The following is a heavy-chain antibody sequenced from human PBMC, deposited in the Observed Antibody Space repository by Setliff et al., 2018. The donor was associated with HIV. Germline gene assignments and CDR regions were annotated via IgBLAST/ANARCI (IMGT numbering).Heavy chain of an antibody. Sequence: PSETLSLTCAVSGYSISSDYYWGWIRQPPGKGLEWIGSFSPRGRTYQNGSLKSRVTISVDGSRNQFSLKLTSVTAADTAIYYCASTTSGVSGSYPAHAFDIWGQGTMVTVSS. CDR3: ASTTSGVSGSYPAHAFDI. CDR2: FSPRGRT. CDR1: GYSISSDYY. D-gene: IGHD3-10*01. J-gene: IGHJ3*02. V-gene: IGHV4-38-2*01.